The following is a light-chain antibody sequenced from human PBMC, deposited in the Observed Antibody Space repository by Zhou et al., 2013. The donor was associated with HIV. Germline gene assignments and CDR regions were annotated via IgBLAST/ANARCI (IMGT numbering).Light chain of an antibody. CDR1: QSISSTY. CDR2: GGS. Sequence: VLTQSPGTLSLSPGERATLSCRASQSISSTYLAWYQQRPGQAPRLLVYGGSTRASGIPDRFSGSGSGTDFTLTIGRLEPEDFAVYYCQQYGSSPWTFGQGTKVEIK. CDR3: QQYGSSPWT. V-gene: IGKV3-20*01. J-gene: IGKJ1*01.